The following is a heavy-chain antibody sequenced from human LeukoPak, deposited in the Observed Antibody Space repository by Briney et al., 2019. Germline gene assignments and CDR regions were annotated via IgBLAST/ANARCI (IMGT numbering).Heavy chain of an antibody. V-gene: IGHV4-34*01. D-gene: IGHD3-3*01. J-gene: IGHJ6*02. Sequence: SETLSLTCAVYGGSFSGYYWSWIRQPPGKGLEWVGEINHSGSTNYNPSLKSRVTISVDTSKNQFSLKLSSVTAADTAVYYCARGFGSGSYYYYYYGMDVWGQGTTVTVSS. CDR2: INHSGST. CDR1: GGSFSGYY. CDR3: ARGFGSGSYYYYYYGMDV.